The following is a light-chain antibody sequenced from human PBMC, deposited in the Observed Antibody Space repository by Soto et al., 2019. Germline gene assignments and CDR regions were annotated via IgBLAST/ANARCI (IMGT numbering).Light chain of an antibody. V-gene: IGLV2-11*01. J-gene: IGLJ1*01. CDR3: CSYAGSYNYV. CDR1: SSDIGDYDY. CDR2: DVS. Sequence: QSVLTQPRSVAGSPGQSVTISCTGTSSDIGDYDYVSWYQQHPGKAPKLMIYDVSKRPSGVPDRFSGSKSGNTASLTISGLQAEDEADYSCCSYAGSYNYVFGTGTKLTVL.